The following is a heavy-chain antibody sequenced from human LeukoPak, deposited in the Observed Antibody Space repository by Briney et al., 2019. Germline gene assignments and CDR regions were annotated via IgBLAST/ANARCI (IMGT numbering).Heavy chain of an antibody. D-gene: IGHD6-13*01. Sequence: YWSWIRQPPGKGLEWMGIIYPGDSDTRYSPSFQGQVTISADKSISTAYLQWSSLKASDTAMYYCARGTSSSWYPDAFDIWGQGTMVIVSS. V-gene: IGHV5-51*01. J-gene: IGHJ3*02. CDR1: YW. CDR2: IYPGDSDT. CDR3: ARGTSSSWYPDAFDI.